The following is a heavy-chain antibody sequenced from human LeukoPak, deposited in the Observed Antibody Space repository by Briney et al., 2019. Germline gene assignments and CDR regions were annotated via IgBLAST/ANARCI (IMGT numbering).Heavy chain of an antibody. CDR3: ASRGIDEVWFDP. Sequence: SVKASCKASGGTFSSYAISWVRQAPGQGLEWMGGIIPIFGTANYAQKFQGRVTITADKSTSTAYMELSSLRSEDTAVYYCASRGIDEVWFDPWGQGTLVTVSS. J-gene: IGHJ5*02. V-gene: IGHV1-69*06. CDR1: GGTFSSYA. CDR2: IIPIFGTA. D-gene: IGHD1-26*01.